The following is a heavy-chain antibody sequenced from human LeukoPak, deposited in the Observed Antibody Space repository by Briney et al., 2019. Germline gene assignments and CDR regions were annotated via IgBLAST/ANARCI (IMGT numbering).Heavy chain of an antibody. CDR2: ISAYNGNT. Sequence: GASVKVSCKASGYTFTSYGMSWVRQAPGQGLEWMGWISAYNGNTNDAQKLQGRVTMTTDTSTSTAYMELRSVRSDDTAVYYCARDQLPDIVVVLNYYYGMDVWGQGTTVTVSS. CDR1: GYTFTSYG. D-gene: IGHD2-2*01. J-gene: IGHJ6*02. V-gene: IGHV1-18*01. CDR3: ARDQLPDIVVVLNYYYGMDV.